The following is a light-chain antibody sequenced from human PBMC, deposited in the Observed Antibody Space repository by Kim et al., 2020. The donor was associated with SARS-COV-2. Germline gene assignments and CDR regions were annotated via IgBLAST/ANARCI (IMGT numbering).Light chain of an antibody. CDR3: QKYNGAPWT. CDR1: QGISKD. V-gene: IGKV1-27*01. J-gene: IGKJ1*01. Sequence: APVGDRVTITCRASQGISKDLAWYQQKPGNAPKLLIFAASALQSGVPTRFSGSGSGTDFTLTISSLQPEDVATYYCQKYNGAPWTFGQGTKVDIK. CDR2: AAS.